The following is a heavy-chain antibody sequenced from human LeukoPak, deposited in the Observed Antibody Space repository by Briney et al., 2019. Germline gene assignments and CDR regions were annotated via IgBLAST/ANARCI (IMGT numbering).Heavy chain of an antibody. Sequence: SETLSLTCTVSGGSISNYYWSWIRQPPGKGLEWIGYIYYSGTTNYNPSLKGRVTMSIDTSKNQFSLKLRSVTAADTAVYYCARSAYSSGFYYFDFWGQGALVTVSS. CDR1: GGSISNYY. CDR3: ARSAYSSGFYYFDF. D-gene: IGHD3-22*01. J-gene: IGHJ4*02. CDR2: IYYSGTT. V-gene: IGHV4-59*08.